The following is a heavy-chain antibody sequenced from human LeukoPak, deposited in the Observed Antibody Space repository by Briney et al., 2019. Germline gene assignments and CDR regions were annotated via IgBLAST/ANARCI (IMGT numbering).Heavy chain of an antibody. Sequence: PGGSLRLSCAASGFTFSSYGMHWVRQAPGKGLEWVAFIRYDGSNKYYADSVKGRFTISRDNSKNTLYLQMNSLRAEDTAVYYCAKDFAPYSSGKDGIDYWGQGTLVTVSS. D-gene: IGHD6-19*01. V-gene: IGHV3-30*02. CDR1: GFTFSSYG. CDR3: AKDFAPYSSGKDGIDY. CDR2: IRYDGSNK. J-gene: IGHJ4*02.